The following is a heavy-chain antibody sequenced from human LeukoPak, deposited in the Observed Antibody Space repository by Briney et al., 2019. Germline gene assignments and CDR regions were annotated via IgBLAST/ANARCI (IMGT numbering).Heavy chain of an antibody. CDR3: ARVRDDYNWNYGGWYFDL. CDR1: GFTFSTYS. CDR2: ISNSNSYI. J-gene: IGHJ2*01. Sequence: ESGGSLRLSCTASGFTFSTYSMNWVRQAPGKGLEWVSSISNSNSYIFYADSVQGRFTISRDNAKNSLYLQMSSLRAEDTAVYYCARVRDDYNWNYGGWYFDLWGRGTLVTVSS. D-gene: IGHD1-7*01. V-gene: IGHV3-21*06.